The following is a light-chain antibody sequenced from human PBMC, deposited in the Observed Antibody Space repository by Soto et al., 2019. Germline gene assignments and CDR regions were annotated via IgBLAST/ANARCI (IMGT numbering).Light chain of an antibody. CDR3: QQYNSQYT. CDR1: QGITKW. V-gene: IGKV1-5*03. J-gene: IGKJ2*01. Sequence: DIQMTQSPSTLSASVGDRVTITCRASQGITKWLAWFQQKPGKAPKLLIYKASSLASGVPSRFSGSESGTEFTLTISSLQPDDFATYYCQQYNSQYTFGQGTKV. CDR2: KAS.